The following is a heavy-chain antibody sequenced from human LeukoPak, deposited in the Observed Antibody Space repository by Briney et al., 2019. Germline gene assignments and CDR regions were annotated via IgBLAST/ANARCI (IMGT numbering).Heavy chain of an antibody. CDR3: ARDGTYCSGGSCYSGGSWYYYGMDV. Sequence: GGSLRLSCAASGFTFSSYWMSWVRQAPGKGLEWVANIKQDGSEKYYVDSVKGRFTISRDNAKNSLYLQMNSLRAEDTAVYYCARDGTYCSGGSCYSGGSWYYYGMDVWGQGTTVTVSS. V-gene: IGHV3-7*03. CDR2: IKQDGSEK. CDR1: GFTFSSYW. J-gene: IGHJ6*02. D-gene: IGHD2-15*01.